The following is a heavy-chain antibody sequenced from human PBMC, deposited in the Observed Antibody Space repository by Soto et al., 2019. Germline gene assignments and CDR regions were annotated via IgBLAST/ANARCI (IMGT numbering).Heavy chain of an antibody. CDR1: GGFISSGGYY. Sequence: QVQLQESGPGLVKPSQTLSLTCTVSGGFISSGGYYWSWIRQHPGKGLEWIGYIYYSGSTHYNPSLKSRVTISVDTSKNQFSLKLSSVTAADTAVYYCAREVGGYCSSTSCYYIRWFDPWGQGTLVTVSS. D-gene: IGHD2-2*01. J-gene: IGHJ5*02. CDR2: IYYSGST. CDR3: AREVGGYCSSTSCYYIRWFDP. V-gene: IGHV4-31*03.